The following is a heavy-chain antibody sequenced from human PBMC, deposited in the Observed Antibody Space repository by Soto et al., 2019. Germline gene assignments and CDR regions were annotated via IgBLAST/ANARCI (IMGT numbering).Heavy chain of an antibody. CDR3: ARDVTRSYFDF. V-gene: IGHV1-18*01. J-gene: IGHJ4*02. CDR2: ISPYNGNT. CDR1: GYRFTSHG. Sequence: QVQLVQSGAEVKKPGASVKVSCKASGYRFTSHGISWVRQAPGQGLEWLGWISPYNGNTNYAQKLQGRVTMTTDTSTSSAYMQLRSLRSDDSAVYYCARDVTRSYFDFWGQGTLVTVSS. D-gene: IGHD4-4*01.